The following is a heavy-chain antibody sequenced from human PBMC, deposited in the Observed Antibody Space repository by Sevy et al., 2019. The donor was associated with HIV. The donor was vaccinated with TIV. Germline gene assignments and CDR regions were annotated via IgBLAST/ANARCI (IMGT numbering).Heavy chain of an antibody. CDR1: GFSFDSYG. Sequence: GGSLRLSCAVSGFSFDSYGMTWVRQAPGKGLEWVSGISGSGTRTYYADSVKGRFIISRDNSKNTLYLQMNSLRSEDTARYYLGEGGGGHYDPDEIGYYFYYYNMDVWGKGTTVTVSS. V-gene: IGHV3-23*01. CDR2: ISGSGTRT. D-gene: IGHD3-22*01. CDR3: GEGGGGHYDPDEIGYYFYYYNMDV. J-gene: IGHJ6*03.